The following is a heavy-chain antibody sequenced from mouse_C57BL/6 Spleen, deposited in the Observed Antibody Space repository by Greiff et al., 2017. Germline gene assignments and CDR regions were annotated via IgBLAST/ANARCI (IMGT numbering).Heavy chain of an antibody. V-gene: IGHV3-6*01. CDR1: GYSITSGYY. CDR3: ARGDSSGYKDY. CDR2: ISYDGSN. D-gene: IGHD3-2*02. J-gene: IGHJ2*01. Sequence: EVKLMESGPGLVKPSQTLSLTCSVTGYSITSGYYWNWIRQFPGNKLEWMGYISYDGSNNYNPSLKNRISITRDTSKNQFFLKLNSVTTEDTATYYCARGDSSGYKDYWGQGTTLTVSS.